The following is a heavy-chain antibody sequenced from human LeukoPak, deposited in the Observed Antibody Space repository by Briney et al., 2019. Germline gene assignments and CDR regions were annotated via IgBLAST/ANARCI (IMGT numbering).Heavy chain of an antibody. CDR1: GFTFSDYG. D-gene: IGHD4-17*01. V-gene: IGHV3-30*03. Sequence: GGSLRLSCAASGFTFSDYGMHWVRQPPGKGLEWVAVISYDGSSESYGDSVKGRFTISRDNSKNMLYLQMNSLRPEDTAVYYCAREPSFYGDYFGFDYWGQGTLVTVSS. J-gene: IGHJ4*02. CDR2: ISYDGSSE. CDR3: AREPSFYGDYFGFDY.